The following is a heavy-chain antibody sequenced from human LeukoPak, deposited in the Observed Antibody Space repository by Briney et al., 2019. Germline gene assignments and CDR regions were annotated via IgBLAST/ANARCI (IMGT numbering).Heavy chain of an antibody. J-gene: IGHJ4*02. Sequence: GGSLRLSCAASGSTFDVYGMHWVRQAPGKGLEWVSGISWNSGDIVYADSVKGRFTISRDNEKNSLYLQMNSLRPEHMAYYYCTNAGLHGFDYWGQGTLVTVSS. V-gene: IGHV3-9*03. CDR2: ISWNSGDI. CDR1: GSTFDVYG. CDR3: TNAGLHGFDY.